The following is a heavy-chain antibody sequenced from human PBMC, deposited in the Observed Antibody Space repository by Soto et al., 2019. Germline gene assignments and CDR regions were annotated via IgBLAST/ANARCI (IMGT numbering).Heavy chain of an antibody. V-gene: IGHV2-70*01. Sequence: SGPTLVNPTQTLTLTCAFSGFSLSSVGMCVTWIRQPPGRALEWLALIDWDDDKYYSTSLKTRLTISKDTSKNQVVLTMANMDPADTATYYCARVVAAGAYYYYGSGVWGQGTTVTVSS. CDR3: ARVVAAGAYYYYGSGV. J-gene: IGHJ6*02. CDR2: IDWDDDK. CDR1: GFSLSSVGMC. D-gene: IGHD2-15*01.